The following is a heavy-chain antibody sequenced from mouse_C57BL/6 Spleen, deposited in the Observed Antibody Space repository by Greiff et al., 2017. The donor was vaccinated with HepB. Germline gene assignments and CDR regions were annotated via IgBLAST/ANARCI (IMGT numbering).Heavy chain of an antibody. V-gene: IGHV5-9-1*02. D-gene: IGHD2-2*01. CDR1: GFTFSSYA. Sequence: EVQLVESGEGLVKPGGSLKLSCAASGFTFSSYAMSWVRQTPEKRLEWVAYISSGGDYIYYADTMKGRFTISRDNARNTLYLQMSSLKSEDTAMYYCTRGGYDVGFAYWGQGTLVTVSA. J-gene: IGHJ3*01. CDR2: ISSGGDYI. CDR3: TRGGYDVGFAY.